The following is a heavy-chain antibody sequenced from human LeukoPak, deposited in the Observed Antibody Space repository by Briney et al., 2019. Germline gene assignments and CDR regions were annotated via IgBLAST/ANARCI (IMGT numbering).Heavy chain of an antibody. Sequence: PGGSLTLSCAAAGFIFSSHAMSSVRQAPGEGLEWVSAISGSGGSTYYAGSVKGRVTISRENSKNTLYLQMNSLRAEDTAVYYCAIGPAMADFWGQGTLVTVSS. CDR2: ISGSGGST. V-gene: IGHV3-23*01. J-gene: IGHJ4*02. CDR1: GFIFSSHA. CDR3: AIGPAMADF. D-gene: IGHD5-18*01.